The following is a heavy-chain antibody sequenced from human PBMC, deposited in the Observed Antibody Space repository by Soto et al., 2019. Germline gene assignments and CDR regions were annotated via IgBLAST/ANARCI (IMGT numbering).Heavy chain of an antibody. D-gene: IGHD4-17*01. CDR1: GYSFTSYW. J-gene: IGHJ3*02. V-gene: IGHV5-51*01. Sequence: GESLKISCKGSGYSFTSYWIGWVRQMPGKGLEWMGIIYPGDSDTRYSPSFQGQVTISADKSISTAYLQWSSLKASDTAMYYCASQPSEVAAPDYGDYSAFDIWGQGTMVTVSS. CDR2: IYPGDSDT. CDR3: ASQPSEVAAPDYGDYSAFDI.